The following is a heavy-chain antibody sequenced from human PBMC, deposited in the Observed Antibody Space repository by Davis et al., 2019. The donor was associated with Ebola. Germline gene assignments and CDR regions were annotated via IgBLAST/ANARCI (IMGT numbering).Heavy chain of an antibody. D-gene: IGHD6-13*01. CDR3: ARVLAAGSGWFDP. CDR2: ISSSGSTI. V-gene: IGHV3-11*04. Sequence: GESLKIPCAASGFTFSHYYMSWIRQAPGKGLEWVSYISSSGSTIYYADSVKGRFTISRDNAKNSLYLQMNSLRDEDTAVYYCARVLAAGSGWFDPWGQGTLVTVSS. J-gene: IGHJ5*02. CDR1: GFTFSHYY.